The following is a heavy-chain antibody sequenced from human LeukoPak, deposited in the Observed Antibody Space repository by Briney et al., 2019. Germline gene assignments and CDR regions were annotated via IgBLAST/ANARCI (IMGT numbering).Heavy chain of an antibody. J-gene: IGHJ3*02. D-gene: IGHD6-19*01. CDR2: IYRSGNT. V-gene: IGHV4-30-2*01. CDR1: GGSINSGAYS. Sequence: SETLSLTCAVSGGSINSGAYSWSWIRQPPGKGLEWIGYIYRSGNTYYNPSLRSQITISVDTSKNQFSLRLSSVTAADTAVYYCARGNRDPYSSGPVGGYAFDIWGQGTMVTVSS. CDR3: ARGNRDPYSSGPVGGYAFDI.